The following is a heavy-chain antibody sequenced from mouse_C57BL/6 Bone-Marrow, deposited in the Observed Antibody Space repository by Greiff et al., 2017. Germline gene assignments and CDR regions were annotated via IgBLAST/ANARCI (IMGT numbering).Heavy chain of an antibody. D-gene: IGHD4-1*01. CDR3: TTYWESDWYFDV. CDR1: GFNIKDDY. V-gene: IGHV14-4*01. CDR2: IDPENGDT. Sequence: VQLKQSGAELVRPGASVKLSCTASGFNIKDDYMHWVKQRPEQGLEWIGWIDPENGDTEYASKFQGKATITADTSSNTAYLQLSSLTSEDTAVYYCTTYWESDWYFDVWVTGTTITVSA. J-gene: IGHJ1*03.